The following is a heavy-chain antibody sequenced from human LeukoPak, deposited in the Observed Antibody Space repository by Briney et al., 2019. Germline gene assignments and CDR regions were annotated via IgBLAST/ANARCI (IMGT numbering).Heavy chain of an antibody. V-gene: IGHV3-21*01. CDR3: VTALGPSPGWYYYMDV. CDR1: GFTLSYHS. Sequence: GVSLRLSCAASGFTLSYHSMNWVRQAPGKGLEWVSFISSSSSYIYYTDSVKGRFTISRDNAKNSLHLQMNSLRAEDTAVYYCVTALGPSPGWYYYMDVWGKGTTVTVSS. J-gene: IGHJ6*03. CDR2: ISSSSSYI. D-gene: IGHD2-15*01.